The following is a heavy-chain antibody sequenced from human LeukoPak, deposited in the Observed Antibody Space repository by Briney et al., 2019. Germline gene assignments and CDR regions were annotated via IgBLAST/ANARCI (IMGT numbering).Heavy chain of an antibody. V-gene: IGHV1-8*03. CDR3: ARTRWAHYYMDV. J-gene: IGHJ6*03. D-gene: IGHD6-13*01. CDR2: MNPNSGNT. CDR1: GYTFTSYD. Sequence: ASVKVSCKASGYTFTSYDNNWVRQATGQGLEWMGWMNPNSGNTGYAQKFQGRVTITRNTSISTAYMELSSLRSEDTAVYYCARTRWAHYYMDVWGKGTTVTVSS.